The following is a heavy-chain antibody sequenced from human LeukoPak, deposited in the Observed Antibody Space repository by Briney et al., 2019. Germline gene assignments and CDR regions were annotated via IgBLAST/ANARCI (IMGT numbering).Heavy chain of an antibody. V-gene: IGHV3-23*01. Sequence: GGSLRLSCAASGFTFSSYAVSWVRQAPGKGLEWVSAISGSGDSTYYADSVKGRFTISRDNSKNTLYLQMNSLRAEDMAVYYCARDWGVKDYMDVWGKGTTVTVSS. CDR3: ARDWGVKDYMDV. CDR1: GFTFSSYA. J-gene: IGHJ6*03. D-gene: IGHD3-10*01. CDR2: ISGSGDST.